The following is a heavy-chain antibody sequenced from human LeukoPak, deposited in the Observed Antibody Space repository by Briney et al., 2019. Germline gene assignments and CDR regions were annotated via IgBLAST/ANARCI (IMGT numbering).Heavy chain of an antibody. D-gene: IGHD3-22*01. CDR1: GFTFSSYG. V-gene: IGHV3-33*01. J-gene: IGHJ3*02. Sequence: PGGSLRLSCAASGFTFSSYGMHWVRQAPGKGLEWVAVIWYDGSNKYYADPVKGRFTISRDNSKNTLYLQMNSLRAEDTAVYYCARAGPDLDYYDSSGHDAFDIWGQGTMVTVSS. CDR2: IWYDGSNK. CDR3: ARAGPDLDYYDSSGHDAFDI.